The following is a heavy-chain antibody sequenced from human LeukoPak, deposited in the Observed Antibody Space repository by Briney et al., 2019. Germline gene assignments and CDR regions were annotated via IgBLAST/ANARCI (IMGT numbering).Heavy chain of an antibody. CDR2: ISPYNGDT. Sequence: ASVKVSCKASGYTFSSYGLNWVRQAPGQGLEWMGWISPYNGDTNYTQHLQGRVTMTTDTSTTTAYMELRSLRSDDTAVYYCATLYSGSYSGDYWGQGTLVTVSS. CDR1: GYTFSSYG. D-gene: IGHD1-26*01. V-gene: IGHV1-18*01. J-gene: IGHJ4*02. CDR3: ATLYSGSYSGDY.